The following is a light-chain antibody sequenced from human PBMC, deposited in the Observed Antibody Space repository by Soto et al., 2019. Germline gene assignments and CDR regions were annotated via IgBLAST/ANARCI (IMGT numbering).Light chain of an antibody. CDR2: GAS. Sequence: EIVLTQSPGTLSLSPGETATLSCEASETVTSKFLAWYQQKPGQAPRLLIYGASNRAAGIADRFSGSGSGTDFTLTIFRLEPEDFAVYYCQQYGLAPYSFGQGTKVE. CDR3: QQYGLAPYS. J-gene: IGKJ2*01. V-gene: IGKV3-20*01. CDR1: ETVTSKF.